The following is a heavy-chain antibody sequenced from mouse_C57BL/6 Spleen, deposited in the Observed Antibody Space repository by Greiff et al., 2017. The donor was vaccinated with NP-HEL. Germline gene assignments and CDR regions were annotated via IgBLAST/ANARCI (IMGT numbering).Heavy chain of an antibody. J-gene: IGHJ1*03. CDR2: ISSGSSTI. V-gene: IGHV5-17*01. D-gene: IGHD1-1*01. Sequence: EVQLQESGGGLVKPGGSLKLSCAASGFTFSDYGMHWVRQAPEKGLEWVAYISSGSSTIYYADTVKGRFTISRDNAKNTLFLQMTSLRSEDTAMYYCARHYYGSSYGYFDVWGTGTTVTVAS. CDR3: ARHYYGSSYGYFDV. CDR1: GFTFSDYG.